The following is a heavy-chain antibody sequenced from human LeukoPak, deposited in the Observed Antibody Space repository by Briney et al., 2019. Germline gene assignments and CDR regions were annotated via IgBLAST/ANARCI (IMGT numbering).Heavy chain of an antibody. D-gene: IGHD3-3*01. Sequence: SQTLSLTCTVSGGSISSGSYYWSWIRQPAGKGLEWIGRIYTSGSTNYNPSLKSRVTISVDTSKNQFSLKLSSVTAADTAVYYCARDERYYDFCFAHWGQGTLVTVSS. CDR3: ARDERYYDFCFAH. V-gene: IGHV4-61*02. CDR1: GGSISSGSYY. J-gene: IGHJ5*02. CDR2: IYTSGST.